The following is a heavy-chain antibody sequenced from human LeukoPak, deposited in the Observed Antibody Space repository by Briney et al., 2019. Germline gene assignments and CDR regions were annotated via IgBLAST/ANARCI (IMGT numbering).Heavy chain of an antibody. J-gene: IGHJ4*02. Sequence: GGSLRLSCAASGFTFSSYEMNWVRQAPGKGLEWVSYISSSGSTIYYADSVKGRFTISRENAKNSLYLQMNSLRAEDTAVYYCARDPGYCSGGSCYDHFDYWGQGTLVTVSS. CDR1: GFTFSSYE. V-gene: IGHV3-48*03. CDR3: ARDPGYCSGGSCYDHFDY. CDR2: ISSSGSTI. D-gene: IGHD2-15*01.